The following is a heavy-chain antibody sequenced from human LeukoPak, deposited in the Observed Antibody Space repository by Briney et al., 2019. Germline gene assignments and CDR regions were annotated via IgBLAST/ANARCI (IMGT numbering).Heavy chain of an antibody. CDR1: GFTFSNYW. Sequence: GGSLRLSCSASGFTFSNYWMSWVRQAPGKGLEWVANIEQDGSEKYYVDSVKGRFTISRDNAKNSLYLQMNSLRAEDTAVYYCARDRPPYYYDSSGSEYDAFDIWGQGTMVTVSS. CDR2: IEQDGSEK. J-gene: IGHJ3*02. V-gene: IGHV3-7*01. D-gene: IGHD3-22*01. CDR3: ARDRPPYYYDSSGSEYDAFDI.